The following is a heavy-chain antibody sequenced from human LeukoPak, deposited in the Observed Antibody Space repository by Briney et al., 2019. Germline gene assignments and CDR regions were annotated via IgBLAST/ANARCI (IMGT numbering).Heavy chain of an antibody. CDR3: ARTGYYYDSSGQYYFDY. J-gene: IGHJ4*02. Sequence: GGSLRLSCAASGFTVSSNYMSWVRQAPGKGLEWVSVIYSGGSTYYADSVKGRFTISRDNSKNTLYLQMNSLRAEDTAVYYCARTGYYYDSSGQYYFDYWGQGTLVTVSS. D-gene: IGHD3-22*01. CDR1: GFTVSSNY. CDR2: IYSGGST. V-gene: IGHV3-66*02.